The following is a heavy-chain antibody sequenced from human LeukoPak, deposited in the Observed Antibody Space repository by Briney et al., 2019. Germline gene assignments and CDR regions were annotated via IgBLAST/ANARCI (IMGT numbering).Heavy chain of an antibody. V-gene: IGHV4-39*01. CDR3: ARGSYFGSGTYFHHFDC. J-gene: IGHJ4*02. CDR2: IFNSGNA. D-gene: IGHD3-10*01. CDR1: GASISSSTFY. Sequence: SETLSLTCSVSGASISSSTFYWGWIRQPPGKGLVWIGSIFNSGNAYYNSSLRSRVTISADTSENQFSLKLNSVTAADTAVYYCARGSYFGSGTYFHHFDCWGQGALVTVSS.